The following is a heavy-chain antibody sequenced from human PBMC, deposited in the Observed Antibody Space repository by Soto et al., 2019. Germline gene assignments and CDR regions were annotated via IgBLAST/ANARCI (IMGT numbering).Heavy chain of an antibody. J-gene: IGHJ4*02. Sequence: SETLSLTCTVSGGSISSGVYYWSWIRQHPGKGLEWIGYIYYSGSTYYNPSLKSRVTISVDTSKNQFSLKLSSVTAADTAVYYCARDSPVDTAMVTSRRYFDYWGQGTLVTVSS. CDR1: GGSISSGVYY. D-gene: IGHD5-18*01. CDR3: ARDSPVDTAMVTSRRYFDY. CDR2: IYYSGST. V-gene: IGHV4-31*03.